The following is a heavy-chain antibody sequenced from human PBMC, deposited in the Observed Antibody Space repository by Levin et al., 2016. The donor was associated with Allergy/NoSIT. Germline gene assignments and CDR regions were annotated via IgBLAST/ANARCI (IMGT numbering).Heavy chain of an antibody. Sequence: GESLKISCAASGSSFSSHPMNWVRQAPGKGLEWVSYISYGSSTIYYADSVKGRFTVSRDNAKQSLYLQMNSLRDEDTAIYYCARETATRGSYYMDVWGKGTTVTVSS. CDR1: GSSFSSHP. CDR2: ISYGSSTI. J-gene: IGHJ6*03. CDR3: ARETATRGSYYMDV. V-gene: IGHV3-48*02. D-gene: IGHD2-21*02.